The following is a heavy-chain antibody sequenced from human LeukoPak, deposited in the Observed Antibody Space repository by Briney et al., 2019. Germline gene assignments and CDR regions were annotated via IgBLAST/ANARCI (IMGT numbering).Heavy chain of an antibody. J-gene: IGHJ5*02. CDR3: ARHTALRYFDWLLPSNWFDP. CDR1: GGSFSGYY. V-gene: IGHV4-34*01. D-gene: IGHD3-9*01. CDR2: INHSGST. Sequence: SETLSLTCAVYGGSFSGYYWSWIRQPPGKGLEWIGEINHSGSTNYNPSLKSRVTISVDTSKNQFSLKLSSVTAADTAAYYCARHTALRYFDWLLPSNWFDPWGQGTLVTVSS.